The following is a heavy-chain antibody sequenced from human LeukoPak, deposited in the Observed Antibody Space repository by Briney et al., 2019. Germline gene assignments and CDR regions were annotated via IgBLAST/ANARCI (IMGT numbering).Heavy chain of an antibody. CDR1: GFTFNIYA. D-gene: IGHD3-22*01. V-gene: IGHV3-23*01. Sequence: PGGSLRLSCAASGFTFNIYAMSLVRQAPGKGLEWVSSISSKSDYTFYTHSVKGRFTVSRDNSRNTLYLQMNSLRAEDTAIYYCAKDRPNYYETNGHYYRRDGDSWGQGTLVTVSS. CDR2: ISSKSDYT. J-gene: IGHJ5*01. CDR3: AKDRPNYYETNGHYYRRDGDS.